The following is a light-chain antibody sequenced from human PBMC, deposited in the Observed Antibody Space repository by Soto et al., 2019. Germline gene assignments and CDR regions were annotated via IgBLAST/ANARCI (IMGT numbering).Light chain of an antibody. CDR1: QGISSY. V-gene: IGKV1-8*01. CDR2: AAS. J-gene: IGKJ1*01. Sequence: AIRMTRPPSSFSASTGDRVTITCRASQGISSYLAWYQQKPGKAPKLLIYAASTLQSGVPSRFSGSGSGTDFTLTISCLQSEDFATYYCQQYFSYPPWTFGQGTKVDIK. CDR3: QQYFSYPPWT.